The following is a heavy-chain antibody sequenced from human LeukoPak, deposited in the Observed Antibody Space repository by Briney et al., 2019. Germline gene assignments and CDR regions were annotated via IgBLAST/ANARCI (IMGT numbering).Heavy chain of an antibody. D-gene: IGHD2-2*01. CDR3: ARGDCSSTSCYWSFDP. Sequence: SETLSLTCAVYGGSFIGYYWSWIRQPPGKGLEWIGEINHSRSTNYNPSLKSRVTISVDTSKNQFSLKLSSVTAADTAVYYCARGDCSSTSCYWSFDPWGQGTLVTVSS. J-gene: IGHJ5*02. CDR1: GGSFIGYY. CDR2: INHSRST. V-gene: IGHV4-34*01.